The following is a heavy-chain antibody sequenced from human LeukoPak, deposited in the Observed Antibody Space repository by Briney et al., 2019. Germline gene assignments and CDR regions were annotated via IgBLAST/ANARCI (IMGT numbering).Heavy chain of an antibody. CDR3: ARAGGTMVRGVIINDAFDI. D-gene: IGHD3-10*01. V-gene: IGHV4-30-2*01. CDR1: GGSISSGGYS. Sequence: SETLSLTCAVSGGSISSGGYSWSWIRQPPGKGLEWIGYIYHIGSTYYNPSLKSRATISVDRSKNQFSLKLSSVTAADTAVYFCARAGGTMVRGVIINDAFDIWGQGTMVTVSS. CDR2: IYHIGST. J-gene: IGHJ3*02.